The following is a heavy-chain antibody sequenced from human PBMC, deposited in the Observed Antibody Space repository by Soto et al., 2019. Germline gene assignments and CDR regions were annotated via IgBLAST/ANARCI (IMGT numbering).Heavy chain of an antibody. J-gene: IGHJ4*02. Sequence: EVQLLESGGTLVQPGESLRLSCAASGFTFSTYAMSWVRQAPGKGLEWISSISGTGGSTHYADSVKGRFTISKDDSKSTLYLQMNSLRAEDTAVYYCAKDHSHLERPDYFDYWGQGTLVTVSS. CDR3: AKDHSHLERPDYFDY. CDR1: GFTFSTYA. D-gene: IGHD1-1*01. V-gene: IGHV3-23*01. CDR2: ISGTGGST.